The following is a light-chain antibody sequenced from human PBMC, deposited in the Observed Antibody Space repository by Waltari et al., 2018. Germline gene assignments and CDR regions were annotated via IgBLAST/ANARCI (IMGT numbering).Light chain of an antibody. CDR1: QRFFYSSKNKNY. CDR2: RAS. V-gene: IGKV4-1*01. J-gene: IGKJ2*01. Sequence: DIVMTQSPDSLAVSLGERATINCTYRQRFFYSSKNKNYLAWYQQKPGQAPKLLIYRASTRESGVPDRFSGSGSGTDFTLTISSLQAEDVAVYYCQQYYGNPRTFGQGTKLEIK. CDR3: QQYYGNPRT.